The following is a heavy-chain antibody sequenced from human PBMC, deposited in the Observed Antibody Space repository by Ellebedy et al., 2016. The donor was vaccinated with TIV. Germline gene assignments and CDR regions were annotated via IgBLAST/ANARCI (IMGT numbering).Heavy chain of an antibody. D-gene: IGHD1-14*01. CDR3: ARVHRRTENYFDY. Sequence: SETLSLTCTVSGGSISSSSYYWVWLRQPPGKGLEWIGSINYSGRTYYNPSLKSRLTISIDTSRNQFSLKLNSVTPEDTAVYYCARVHRRTENYFDYWGQGTLVTVSS. CDR1: GGSISSSSYY. CDR2: INYSGRT. V-gene: IGHV4-39*07. J-gene: IGHJ4*02.